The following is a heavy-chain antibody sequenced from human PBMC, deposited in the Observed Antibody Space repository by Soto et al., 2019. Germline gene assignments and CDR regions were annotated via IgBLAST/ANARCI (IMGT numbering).Heavy chain of an antibody. CDR2: ISGSGGST. CDR1: GFTFSSYA. J-gene: IGHJ4*02. D-gene: IGHD1-20*01. V-gene: IGHV3-23*01. Sequence: GGSLRLSCAASGFTFSSYAMSWVRQAPGKGLEWVSAISGSGGSTYCADSVKGRFTISRDNSKNTLYLQMNSLRAEDTAVYYCAKEPTITSQNIASFYWGQGTLVTVSS. CDR3: AKEPTITSQNIASFY.